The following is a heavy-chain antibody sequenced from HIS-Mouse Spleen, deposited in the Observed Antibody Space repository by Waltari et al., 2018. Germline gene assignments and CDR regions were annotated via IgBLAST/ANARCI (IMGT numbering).Heavy chain of an antibody. Sequence: QLQLQESGPGLVKPSETLSLTCTVSGGSISSSSYYWGWIRQPPGKGLEWIGGIYYSRSTYYTPALKSRVTISVDTSKNQFSRKVSSVTAADTAVYYCARESPAAAGLGRYFDYWGQGTLVTVSS. J-gene: IGHJ4*02. V-gene: IGHV4-39*07. CDR3: ARESPAAAGLGRYFDY. CDR1: GGSISSSSYY. D-gene: IGHD6-13*01. CDR2: IYYSRST.